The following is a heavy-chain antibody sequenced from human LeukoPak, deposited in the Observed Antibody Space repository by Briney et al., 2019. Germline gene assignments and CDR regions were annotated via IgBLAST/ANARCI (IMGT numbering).Heavy chain of an antibody. CDR2: MNPKKGNT. V-gene: IGHV1-8*01. Sequence: GASVKVSCKASGYTFTSFDINWVRQATGQGLGWRGWMNPKKGNTAYALKFQGRVTMTRNTSITTAYMELSGLRSDDTAVYYCARAGRYTSAWSDSWGQGTLVTVSS. CDR1: GYTFTSFD. CDR3: ARAGRYTSAWSDS. D-gene: IGHD3-16*02. J-gene: IGHJ5*01.